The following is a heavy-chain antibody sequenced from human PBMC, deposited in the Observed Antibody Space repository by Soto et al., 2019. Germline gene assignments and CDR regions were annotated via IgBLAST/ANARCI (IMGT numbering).Heavy chain of an antibody. CDR1: GYTFTSYG. J-gene: IGHJ4*02. CDR3: ARLKWERSGLEDFDY. D-gene: IGHD1-26*01. Sequence: GASVKVSCKASGYTFTSYGSSWVRQAPGQGLEWMGWISAYNGNTNYAQKLQGRVTMTTDTSTSTAYMELRSLRSDDTAVYYCARLKWERSGLEDFDYWGQGTLVTVSS. CDR2: ISAYNGNT. V-gene: IGHV1-18*01.